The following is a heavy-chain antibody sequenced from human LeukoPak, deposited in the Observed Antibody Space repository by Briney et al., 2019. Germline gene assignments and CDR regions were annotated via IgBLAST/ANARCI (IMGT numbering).Heavy chain of an antibody. V-gene: IGHV3-33*01. CDR1: GFTFSSYG. CDR2: IWYDGSNK. Sequence: GRSLRLSCAASGFTFSSYGMHWVRQAPGKGLEWVAFIWYDGSNKYYADSVKGRFTITRDNSKNTLYLQMNSLRAEDTAVYYCAREYGSGSSRFDPWGQGTLVTVSS. J-gene: IGHJ5*02. D-gene: IGHD3-10*01. CDR3: AREYGSGSSRFDP.